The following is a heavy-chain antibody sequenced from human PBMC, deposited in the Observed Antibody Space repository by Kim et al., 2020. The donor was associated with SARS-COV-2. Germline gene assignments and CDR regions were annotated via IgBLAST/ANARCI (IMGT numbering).Heavy chain of an antibody. D-gene: IGHD1-26*01. CDR3: AKAKSGRDRHAFEI. J-gene: IGHJ3*02. CDR2: ISAGGGNI. V-gene: IGHV3-23*01. Sequence: GGSLRLSCAASGFTFSNSVMSWVRQAPGKGLEWVSSISAGGGNINDADSVKGRFTISRDNSKDTLYLQMHSPRAEDTAVYYCAKAKSGRDRHAFEIWGQGTMVTVSS. CDR1: GFTFSNSV.